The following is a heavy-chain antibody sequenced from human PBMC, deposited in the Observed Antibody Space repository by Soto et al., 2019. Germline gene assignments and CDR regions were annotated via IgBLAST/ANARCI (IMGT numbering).Heavy chain of an antibody. Sequence: GGSLRLSCAASGFTFSSYGMHWVRQAPGKGLEWVVVIWYDGSNKYYADSVKGRFTISRDNSKNTLYLQMNSLRAEDTAVYYCARDRIYGSGSYLDYWGQGTLVTVSS. CDR1: GFTFSSYG. V-gene: IGHV3-33*01. J-gene: IGHJ4*02. CDR2: IWYDGSNK. D-gene: IGHD3-10*01. CDR3: ARDRIYGSGSYLDY.